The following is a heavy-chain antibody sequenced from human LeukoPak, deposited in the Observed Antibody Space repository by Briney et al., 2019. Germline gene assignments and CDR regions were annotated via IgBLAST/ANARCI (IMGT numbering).Heavy chain of an antibody. Sequence: ASVKVSCKASGYTFTGYYMHWVRQAPGQGLEWMGRINPNSGGTNYAQKFQGGVTMTRDTSISTAYMELSRLRSDDTAVYYCARPRWINSEGAIAAAGSRSYYFDYWGQGTLVTVSS. V-gene: IGHV1-2*06. J-gene: IGHJ4*02. CDR1: GYTFTGYY. CDR2: INPNSGGT. CDR3: ARPRWINSEGAIAAAGSRSYYFDY. D-gene: IGHD6-13*01.